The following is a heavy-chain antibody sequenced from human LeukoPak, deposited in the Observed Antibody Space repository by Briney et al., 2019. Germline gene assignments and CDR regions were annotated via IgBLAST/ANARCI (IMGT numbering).Heavy chain of an antibody. CDR3: ARGYSGSYWVDY. V-gene: IGHV4-59*01. CDR1: GGSISSYY. CDR2: IYYSGST. J-gene: IGHJ4*02. D-gene: IGHD1-26*01. Sequence: SETLSLTCTVSGGSISSYYWSWIRQPPGKGLEWIGYIYYSGSTSYNPSLKSRVTISVDTSKNQFSLKLSSVTAADTAVYYCARGYSGSYWVDYWGQGTLVTVSS.